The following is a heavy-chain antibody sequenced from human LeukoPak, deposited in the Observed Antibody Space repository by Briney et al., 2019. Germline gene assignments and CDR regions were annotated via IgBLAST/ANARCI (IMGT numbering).Heavy chain of an antibody. CDR3: AKDSFPKITIFGVVTPDYYYYMDV. CDR2: ISWDGGST. J-gene: IGHJ6*03. V-gene: IGHV3-43D*03. Sequence: SGGSLRLSCAASGFTFDDYAMHWVRQAPGKGLGWVSLISWDGGSTYYADSVKGRFTISRDNSKNSLYLQMNSLRAEDTALYYCAKDSFPKITIFGVVTPDYYYYMDVWGKGTTVTVSS. CDR1: GFTFDDYA. D-gene: IGHD3-3*01.